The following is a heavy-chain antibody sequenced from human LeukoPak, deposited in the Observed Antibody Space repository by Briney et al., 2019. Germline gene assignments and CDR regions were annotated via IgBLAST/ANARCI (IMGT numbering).Heavy chain of an antibody. CDR2: ISGSGGST. CDR1: GFTFSNNA. CDR3: AKDPQGD. V-gene: IGHV3-23*01. Sequence: QTGGSLRLSCAASGFTFSNNAMSWVRQAPGKGLEWVSAISGSGGSTYYADSVKGRFSISRDNSRNTLYLQMNSLRARDTAVYYCAKDPQGDWGQGTLVTVSS. D-gene: IGHD3-16*01. J-gene: IGHJ4*02.